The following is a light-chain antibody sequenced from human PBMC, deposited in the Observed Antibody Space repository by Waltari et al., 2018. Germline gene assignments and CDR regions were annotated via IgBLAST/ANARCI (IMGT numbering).Light chain of an antibody. Sequence: QSALTQPASVSGSPGQSITISCTGTSSDVGGYNYVSWYQQHPGKAPKLIIFEVSNRPSGFSKRFSGSKSGNTTSLTISGLQAEDEADYYCSSYTSSSTWVFGGGTKLTVL. J-gene: IGLJ3*02. CDR3: SSYTSSSTWV. CDR1: SSDVGGYNY. V-gene: IGLV2-14*01. CDR2: EVS.